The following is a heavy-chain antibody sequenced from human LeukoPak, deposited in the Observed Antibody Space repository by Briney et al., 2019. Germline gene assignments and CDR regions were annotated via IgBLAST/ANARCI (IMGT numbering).Heavy chain of an antibody. D-gene: IGHD2-15*01. CDR1: GGTFSSYA. CDR3: ARTENPCASGCRRYHLDY. Sequence: SVKVSCKASGGTFSSYAISWVRQAPGQGLEWMGGIIPIFGTANYAQKFQGRVTITADESTSTAYMELSSLRSEDTAVYYCARTENPCASGCRRYHLDYWGQGNLVTVSS. CDR2: IIPIFGTA. J-gene: IGHJ4*01. V-gene: IGHV1-69*13.